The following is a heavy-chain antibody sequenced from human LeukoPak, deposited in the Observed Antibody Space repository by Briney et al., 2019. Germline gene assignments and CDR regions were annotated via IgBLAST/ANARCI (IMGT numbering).Heavy chain of an antibody. V-gene: IGHV4-59*01. CDR1: GGSISRYY. D-gene: IGHD3-9*01. CDR3: ARGEYDDILNGYYRFDF. Sequence: SETLSLTCTVSGGSISRYYWSWIRQPPGKGLEWIGYINYSGSTNYNPSLKSRVTISVDTTKNQFSLNLRSVTAADTAVYYCARGEYDDILNGYYRFDFWGQGSVVTVSS. J-gene: IGHJ4*02. CDR2: INYSGST.